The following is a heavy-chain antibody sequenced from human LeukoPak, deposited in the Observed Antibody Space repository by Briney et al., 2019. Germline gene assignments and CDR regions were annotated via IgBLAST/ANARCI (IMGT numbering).Heavy chain of an antibody. CDR1: GFTFSSYG. D-gene: IGHD1-26*01. CDR3: AKHSGSYFIYHVDS. CDR2: ISGSAYNT. V-gene: IGHV3-23*01. Sequence: PGGSLRLSCAASGFTFSSYGMSWVRQAPGKGLGWVSTISGSAYNTYYADSVKGRFTISRDNSANTLYLQMNSLRAEDTALYYCAKHSGSYFIYHVDSWGQGTLVTVSS. J-gene: IGHJ4*02.